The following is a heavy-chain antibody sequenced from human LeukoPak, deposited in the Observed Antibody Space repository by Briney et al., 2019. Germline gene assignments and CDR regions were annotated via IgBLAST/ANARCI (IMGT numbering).Heavy chain of an antibody. CDR2: TYYRSKWYN. CDR1: GDSVSSNSAA. V-gene: IGHV6-1*01. CDR3: ARGGSPAYCSGGSCYSGKDAFDI. Sequence: SQTLSLTCAISGDSVSSNSAAWNWIRQSPSRGLEWLGRTYYRSKWYNDYAVSVKSRITINPDTSKNQFSLQLNSVTPEDTAVYYCARGGSPAYCSGGSCYSGKDAFDIWGQGTVVTVSS. J-gene: IGHJ3*02. D-gene: IGHD2-15*01.